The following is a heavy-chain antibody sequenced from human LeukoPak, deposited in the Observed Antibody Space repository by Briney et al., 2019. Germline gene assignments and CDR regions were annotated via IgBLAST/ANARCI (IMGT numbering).Heavy chain of an antibody. Sequence: SETLSLTCAVSGYSISSGYYWGWIRQPPGKGLEWIGSIYHSGSTYYNPSLKSRVTISVDTSKNQFSLKLSSVTAADTAVYYCARQSFWGSGPSIWGQGTMVTVSS. CDR3: ARQSFWGSGPSI. V-gene: IGHV4-38-2*01. D-gene: IGHD7-27*01. CDR1: GYSISSGYY. CDR2: IYHSGST. J-gene: IGHJ3*02.